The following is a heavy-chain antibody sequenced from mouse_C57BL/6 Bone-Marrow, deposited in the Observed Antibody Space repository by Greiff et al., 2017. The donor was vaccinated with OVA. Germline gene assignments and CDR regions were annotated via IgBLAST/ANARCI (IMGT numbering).Heavy chain of an antibody. CDR3: ARDGYYYLDY. J-gene: IGHJ2*01. CDR1: GYTFTDYY. CDR2: INPNNGGT. D-gene: IGHD2-3*01. V-gene: IGHV1-26*01. Sequence: VQLQQSGPELVKPGASVKISCKASGYTFTDYYMNWVKQSHGKSLEWIGDINPNNGGTSYNQKFKGKATLTVDKSSSTAYRELRSLTSEDSAVYYWARDGYYYLDYWGQGTTLTVSS.